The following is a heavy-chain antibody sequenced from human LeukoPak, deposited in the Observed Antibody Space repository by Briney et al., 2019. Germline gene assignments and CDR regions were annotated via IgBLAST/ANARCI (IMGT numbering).Heavy chain of an antibody. CDR2: INHSGST. CDR3: ARVESAAQMFDY. J-gene: IGHJ4*02. Sequence: SETLSLTCAVYGGSFSGYYWSWIRQPPGKGLEWIGEINHSGSTNYNPSLKSRVTISVDTSKNQFSLKLSSVTAADTAVYYCARVESAAQMFDYWGQGTLVTVSS. CDR1: GGSFSGYY. V-gene: IGHV4-34*01. D-gene: IGHD1-1*01.